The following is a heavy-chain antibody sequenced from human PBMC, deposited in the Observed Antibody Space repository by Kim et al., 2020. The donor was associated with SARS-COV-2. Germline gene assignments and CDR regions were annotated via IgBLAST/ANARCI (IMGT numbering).Heavy chain of an antibody. V-gene: IGHV3-21*01. D-gene: IGHD3-22*01. CDR3: AREPPRVVYYDSSGYATDY. Sequence: GGSLRLSCAASGFTFSSYSMNWVRQAPGKGLEWVSSISSSSSYIYYADSVKGRFTISRDNAKNSLYLQMNSLRAEDTAVYYCAREPPRVVYYDSSGYATDYWGQGPLVTVSS. CDR1: GFTFSSYS. J-gene: IGHJ4*02. CDR2: ISSSSSYI.